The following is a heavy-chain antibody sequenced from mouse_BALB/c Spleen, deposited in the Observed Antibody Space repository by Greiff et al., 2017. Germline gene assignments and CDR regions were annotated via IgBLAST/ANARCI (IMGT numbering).Heavy chain of an antibody. CDR3: TRWDRSGFAY. CDR1: GFTFSNYW. Sequence: EVKVVESGGGLVQPGGSMKLSCVASGFTFSNYWMNWVRQSPEKGLEWVAEIRLKSNNYATHYAESVKGRFTISRDDSKSSVYLQMNNLRAEDTGIYYCTRWDRSGFAYWGQGTLVTVSA. V-gene: IGHV6-6*02. CDR2: IRLKSNNYAT. D-gene: IGHD3-3*01. J-gene: IGHJ3*01.